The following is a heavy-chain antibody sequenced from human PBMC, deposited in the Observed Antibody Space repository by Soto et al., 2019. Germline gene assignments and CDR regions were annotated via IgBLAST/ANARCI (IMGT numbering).Heavy chain of an antibody. D-gene: IGHD3-22*01. J-gene: IGHJ6*02. CDR3: AKNYYDSSGYYYVYYYYGMDV. V-gene: IGHV3-23*01. Sequence: GGSLRLSCAASGFTFSSYAMSWVRQAPGKGLEWVSAISGSGGSTYYADSVKGRFTISRDNSKNTLYLQMNSLRAEDTAVYYCAKNYYDSSGYYYVYYYYGMDVWGQGTTVTVSS. CDR1: GFTFSSYA. CDR2: ISGSGGST.